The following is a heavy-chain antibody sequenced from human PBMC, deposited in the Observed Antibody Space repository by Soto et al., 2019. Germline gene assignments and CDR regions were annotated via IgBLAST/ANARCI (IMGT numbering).Heavy chain of an antibody. V-gene: IGHV4-4*02. D-gene: IGHD6-13*01. Sequence: SNWWSWVRQPPGKGLEWIGEIYHSGSTNYNPSLKSRVTISVDKSKNQFSLKLSSVTAADTAVYYCARAAMGGSSWPFDYWGQGTLVTVSS. J-gene: IGHJ4*02. CDR3: ARAAMGGSSWPFDY. CDR1: SNW. CDR2: IYHSGST.